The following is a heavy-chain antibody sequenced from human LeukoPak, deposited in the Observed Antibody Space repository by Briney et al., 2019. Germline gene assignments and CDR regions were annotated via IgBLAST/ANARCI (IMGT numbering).Heavy chain of an antibody. CDR2: ISGSGGNT. Sequence: GGSLRLSCAASGFILSSYAMNWVRQAPGKGLEWVSAISGSGGNTYYADSVKGRFTISKDNSKNTLYLQMNSLRAEDTAVYYCATHDYVWGSYRAIDYWGQGTLVTVSS. J-gene: IGHJ4*02. CDR1: GFILSSYA. CDR3: ATHDYVWGSYRAIDY. D-gene: IGHD3-16*02. V-gene: IGHV3-23*01.